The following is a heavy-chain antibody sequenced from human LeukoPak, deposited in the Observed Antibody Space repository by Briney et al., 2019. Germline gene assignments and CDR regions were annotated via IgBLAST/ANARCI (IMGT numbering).Heavy chain of an antibody. J-gene: IGHJ4*02. Sequence: SKTLSLTCAVYGGSFSGYYWSWIRQPPGKGLEWIGEINHSGSANYNPSLKSRVTISVDTSKNQFSLKLSSVTAADTAVYYCASLSVPTYYYDSNDYWGQGTLVTVSS. D-gene: IGHD3-22*01. V-gene: IGHV4-34*01. CDR1: GGSFSGYY. CDR2: INHSGSA. CDR3: ASLSVPTYYYDSNDY.